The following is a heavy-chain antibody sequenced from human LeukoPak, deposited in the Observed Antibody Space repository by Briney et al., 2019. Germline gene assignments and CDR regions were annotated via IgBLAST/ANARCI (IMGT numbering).Heavy chain of an antibody. CDR2: INVGNGNT. CDR3: ARGFALVNY. CDR1: GYTFTSYA. D-gene: IGHD2-21*01. V-gene: IGHV1-3*01. Sequence: ASVKVSCKASGYTFTSYAMHWVRQAPGQRLEWMGWINVGNGNTKYSQKFQGRVSISRDTSASTVYMELSSLRSEDTAVYYCARGFALVNYWGQGTLVTVSS. J-gene: IGHJ4*02.